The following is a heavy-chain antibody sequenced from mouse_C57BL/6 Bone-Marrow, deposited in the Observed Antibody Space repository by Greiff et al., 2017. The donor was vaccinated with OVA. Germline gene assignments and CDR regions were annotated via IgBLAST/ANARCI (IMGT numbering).Heavy chain of an antibody. CDR3: TRLLDAMDS. D-gene: IGHD2-1*01. CDR1: GFTFSSYA. Sequence: DVMVVESGEGLVKPGGSLKLSCAASGFTFSSYAMSWVRQTPEKRLEWVAYISSGGDYIYYADTVKGRFTISRDNARNTLYLQMSSLKSEDTAMYYCTRLLDAMDSWGQGTSVTVSS. CDR2: ISSGGDYI. V-gene: IGHV5-9-1*02. J-gene: IGHJ4*01.